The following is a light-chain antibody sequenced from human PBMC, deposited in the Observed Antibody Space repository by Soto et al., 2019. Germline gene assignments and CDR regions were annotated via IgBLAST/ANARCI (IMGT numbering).Light chain of an antibody. CDR3: QQYNNWPPPLT. J-gene: IGKJ4*01. CDR1: QIVSSN. CDR2: GAS. V-gene: IGKV3-15*01. Sequence: EIVITQSPATLSVSPGERATLSCRASQIVSSNLAWYQQKPGQAPRLLIYGASTRATGIPARLSGSGSGTEFTLTISSLQSEDFAVYYCQQYNNWPPPLTFGGGTKVDIK.